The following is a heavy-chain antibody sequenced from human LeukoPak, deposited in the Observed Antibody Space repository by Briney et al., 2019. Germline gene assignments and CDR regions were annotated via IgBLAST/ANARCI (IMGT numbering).Heavy chain of an antibody. Sequence: SETLSLTCTVSGGSISSYYWSWIRQPPGKGLEWVGFIFYGGSATYNPSLEERVTISVDTSQNLFSLKVTSVTAADTAVYYCVRHRPGSAQAFWGQGTLVTVSS. V-gene: IGHV4-59*08. D-gene: IGHD1-14*01. CDR1: GGSISSYY. CDR3: VRHRPGSAQAF. J-gene: IGHJ4*02. CDR2: IFYGGSA.